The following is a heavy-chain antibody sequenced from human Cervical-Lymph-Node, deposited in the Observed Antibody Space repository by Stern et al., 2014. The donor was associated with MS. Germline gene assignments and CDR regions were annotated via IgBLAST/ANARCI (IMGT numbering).Heavy chain of an antibody. Sequence: VQLVESGGGVVQPGRSLRLSCAASGFTFSTYGMHWVRQAPGKGLEWVAAASYDATNKYYEDSVKGRFTVSRDNSKNTLYLGMNSLRAEDTAVYYCAKETKSLLEYSSSWYGDWYFDLWGRGTLVTVSS. J-gene: IGHJ2*01. CDR3: AKETKSLLEYSSSWYGDWYFDL. D-gene: IGHD6-13*01. V-gene: IGHV3-30*18. CDR2: ASYDATNK. CDR1: GFTFSTYG.